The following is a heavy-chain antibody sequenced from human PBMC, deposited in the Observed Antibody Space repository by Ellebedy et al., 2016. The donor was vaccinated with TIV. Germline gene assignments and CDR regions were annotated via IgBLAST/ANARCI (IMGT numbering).Heavy chain of an antibody. CDR3: ARDSNLGYQILFDY. V-gene: IGHV3-7*04. D-gene: IGHD3-16*02. CDR1: GFTFSSYW. Sequence: PGGSLRLSCAASGFTFSSYWMTWVRQAPGKGLEWVANINQDGSEKYHVDSVKGRFTISRDKAKNSLYLQMNSLRAEDTAVYYCARDSNLGYQILFDYWGQGTLVTVSS. CDR2: INQDGSEK. J-gene: IGHJ4*02.